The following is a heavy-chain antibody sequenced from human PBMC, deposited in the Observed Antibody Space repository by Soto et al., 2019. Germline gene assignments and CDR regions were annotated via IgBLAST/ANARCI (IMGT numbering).Heavy chain of an antibody. Sequence: QVQLVESGGGVVQPGGSLTLSCEASGCNFSSYGIHWVRQAPGKGLEWVAIIWNDGSNEYYADSVKGRFTISRDNSKNTVYLQVSKLRAEDTAVYFCARDQTDSGGYSDSWGQGTLVTVSS. V-gene: IGHV3-33*01. D-gene: IGHD3-22*01. CDR1: GCNFSSYG. J-gene: IGHJ4*02. CDR3: ARDQTDSGGYSDS. CDR2: IWNDGSNE.